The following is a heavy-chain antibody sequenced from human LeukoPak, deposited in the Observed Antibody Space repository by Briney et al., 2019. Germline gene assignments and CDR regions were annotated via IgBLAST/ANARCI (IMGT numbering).Heavy chain of an antibody. CDR2: IYYSGST. CDR1: GGSISSSSYY. V-gene: IGHV4-39*01. CDR3: ARLDYGGNDY. D-gene: IGHD4-23*01. J-gene: IGHJ4*02. Sequence: SETLSLTCTVSGGSISSSSYYWGWIRQPLRRGLEWIGSIYYSGSTYYNPSLKSRVTISVDTSKNQCSLKLSSVTAADTAVYYCARLDYGGNDYWGQGTLVTVSS.